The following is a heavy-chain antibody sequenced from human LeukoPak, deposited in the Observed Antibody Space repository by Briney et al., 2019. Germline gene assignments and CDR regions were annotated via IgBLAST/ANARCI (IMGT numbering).Heavy chain of an antibody. V-gene: IGHV3-7*01. Sequence: PGGSLRLSCAASGFTFSSDWMSWVRQAPGKGLEWVANIKQDGSEKHYVGSVKGRFTISRDNAKNSLYLQMNSLRAEDTAVYYCARDRDGDVQGDYWGQGTLVTVSS. CDR3: ARDRDGDVQGDY. J-gene: IGHJ4*02. CDR2: IKQDGSEK. D-gene: IGHD4-17*01. CDR1: GFTFSSDW.